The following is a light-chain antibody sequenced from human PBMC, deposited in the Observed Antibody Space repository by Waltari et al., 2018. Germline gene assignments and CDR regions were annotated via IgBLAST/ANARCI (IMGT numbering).Light chain of an antibody. J-gene: IGKJ5*01. V-gene: IGKV3-11*01. Sequence: EIVLTQSPATLSLSPGESATLSCRASRSISDYLAWYQQKPGQAPRLLIYDTSNRATGIPARFSGRGSGTDFTLTISSLEPEDSAVYYCQQRTNWRTFGQGTRLEIK. CDR3: QQRTNWRT. CDR2: DTS. CDR1: RSISDY.